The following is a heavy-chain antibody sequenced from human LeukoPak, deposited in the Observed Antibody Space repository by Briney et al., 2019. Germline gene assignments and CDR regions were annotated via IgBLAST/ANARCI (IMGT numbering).Heavy chain of an antibody. D-gene: IGHD6-13*01. CDR3: ARPDRQQLVIDY. Sequence: SETLSLTCTVSGGSISSSSYYWGWIRQPPGKGLEWIGSIYYSGSTYYNPSLKSRVTISVDTSKNQFSLKLSSVTAADTAVYYCARPDRQQLVIDYWGQGTLVTVSS. V-gene: IGHV4-39*01. CDR2: IYYSGST. J-gene: IGHJ4*02. CDR1: GGSISSSSYY.